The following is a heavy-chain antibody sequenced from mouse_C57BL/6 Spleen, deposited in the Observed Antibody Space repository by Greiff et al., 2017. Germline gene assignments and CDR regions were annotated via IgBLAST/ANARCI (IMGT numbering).Heavy chain of an antibody. D-gene: IGHD1-1*01. V-gene: IGHV1-81*01. J-gene: IGHJ3*01. Sequence: VQRVESGAELARPGASVKLSCKASGYTFTSYGISWVKQRTGQGLEWIGEIYPRSGNTYYNEKFKGKATLTADKSSSTAYMELRSLTSEDSAVYFCARKEDYGSSYVSAWFAYWGQGTLVTVSA. CDR1: GYTFTSYG. CDR2: IYPRSGNT. CDR3: ARKEDYGSSYVSAWFAY.